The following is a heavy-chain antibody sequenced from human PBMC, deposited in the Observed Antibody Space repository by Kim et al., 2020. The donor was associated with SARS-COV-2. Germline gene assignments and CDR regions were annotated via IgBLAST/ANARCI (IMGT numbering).Heavy chain of an antibody. Sequence: GGSLRLSCAASEFTFNSYAMYWVRQAPGKGLEWVAVIAYDGSNKYYADSVKGRFTISKDNSKNALYLQMNSLRAEDTAVYYCTRGGWFGEFCDAFDIWGQGTMVTVSS. CDR2: IAYDGSNK. J-gene: IGHJ3*02. CDR1: EFTFNSYA. V-gene: IGHV3-30*04. D-gene: IGHD3-10*01. CDR3: TRGGWFGEFCDAFDI.